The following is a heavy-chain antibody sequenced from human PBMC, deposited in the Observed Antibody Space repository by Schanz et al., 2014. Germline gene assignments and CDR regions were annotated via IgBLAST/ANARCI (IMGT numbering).Heavy chain of an antibody. CDR2: ISGSGGST. V-gene: IGHV3-23*04. J-gene: IGHJ6*02. D-gene: IGHD3-22*01. CDR1: GFTLTSYA. Sequence: EVQVVESGGGLVQPGGSLRLSCEASGFTLTSYALTWVRQAPGKGLEWVVGISGSGGSTDYADSVKGRFIIPRDNSKNTLYLQMNSLRAEDTAVYYCAKIRYDSSGYYLPYYGMDVWGQGTTVIVSS. CDR3: AKIRYDSSGYYLPYYGMDV.